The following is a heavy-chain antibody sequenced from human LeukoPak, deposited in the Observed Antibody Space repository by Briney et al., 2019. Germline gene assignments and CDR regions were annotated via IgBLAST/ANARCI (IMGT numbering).Heavy chain of an antibody. V-gene: IGHV3-48*04. J-gene: IGHJ4*02. CDR2: ISSSTTI. Sequence: GGSLRLSCAASGFTFSSYSMNWVRQAPGKGLEWVSYISSSTTIYYADSVKGRFTISRDNAKNTLYLQMNSLRAEDTAVYYCAREGDDTSGYYQDYWGQGTLVTVSS. CDR1: GFTFSSYS. D-gene: IGHD3-22*01. CDR3: AREGDDTSGYYQDY.